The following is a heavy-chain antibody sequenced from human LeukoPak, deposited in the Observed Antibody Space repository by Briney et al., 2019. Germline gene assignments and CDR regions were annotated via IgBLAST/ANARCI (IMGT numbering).Heavy chain of an antibody. CDR1: GFTFSSYS. V-gene: IGHV3-21*01. J-gene: IGHJ1*01. CDR3: ARDMTTATTCYLQH. D-gene: IGHD4-17*01. Sequence: GGSLRLSCAASGFTFSSYSMNWVRQAPGKGLEWVSSISSSSNYIYYADSVKGRFTISRDNARNSLCLQMNSLRAEDTAVYYCARDMTTATTCYLQHWGQGTLVTVSS. CDR2: ISSSSNYI.